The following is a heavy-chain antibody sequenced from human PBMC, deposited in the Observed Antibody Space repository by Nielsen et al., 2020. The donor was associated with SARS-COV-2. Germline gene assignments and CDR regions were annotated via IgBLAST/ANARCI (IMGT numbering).Heavy chain of an antibody. Sequence: SETLSLICTVSGGSISSGDYYWSWIRQPPGKGLEWIGYIYYSGSTYYNPSLKSRVTISVDTSKNQFSLKLSSVTAADTAVYYCARARAYGSGSLEYSPWGQGTLVTVSS. D-gene: IGHD3-10*01. V-gene: IGHV4-30-4*01. CDR1: GGSISSGDYY. CDR2: IYYSGST. J-gene: IGHJ5*02. CDR3: ARARAYGSGSLEYSP.